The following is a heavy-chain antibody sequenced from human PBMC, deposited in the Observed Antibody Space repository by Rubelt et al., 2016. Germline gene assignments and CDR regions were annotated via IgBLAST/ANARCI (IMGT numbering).Heavy chain of an antibody. CDR2: INPEGLT. D-gene: IGHD2-2*01. CDR1: GFTFSSYA. J-gene: IGHJ4*02. Sequence: EVQLVESGGGLVKPGGSLRLSCAASGFTFSSYAMNWVRQAPGKGLEWVANINPEGLTNYVGSVRCRFTISRDNTKNSVNLQMRGLGAGDTAVYYCARIGYSSNCFDDWGQGALVTVSS. V-gene: IGHV3-7*03. CDR3: ARIGYSSNCFDD.